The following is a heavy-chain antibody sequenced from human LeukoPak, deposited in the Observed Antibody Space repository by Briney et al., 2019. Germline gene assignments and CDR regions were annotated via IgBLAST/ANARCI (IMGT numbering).Heavy chain of an antibody. CDR3: AKDPVKYYYGSGSYYKGFDP. D-gene: IGHD3-10*01. J-gene: IGHJ5*02. Sequence: GGSLRLSCAASGFTFSSYGMHWVRQAPGKGLEWVAFIRYDGSNKYYADSVKGRFTISRDNSKNTLYLQMNSLRAEDTAVYYCAKDPVKYYYGSGSYYKGFDPWGQGTLVTVSS. CDR2: IRYDGSNK. CDR1: GFTFSSYG. V-gene: IGHV3-30*02.